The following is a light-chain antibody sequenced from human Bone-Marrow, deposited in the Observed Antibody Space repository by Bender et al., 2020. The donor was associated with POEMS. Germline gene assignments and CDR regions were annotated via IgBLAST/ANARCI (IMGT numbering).Light chain of an antibody. CDR3: SSYTRRSTLV. J-gene: IGLJ2*01. Sequence: QSALTQPRSVSGSPGQSVTISCTGTSSDVGGYNYVSWYQQNPGKAPKLLIYDVTNRPAGVSNRFSGSKSGNTASLTISGLQAEDEADYYCSSYTRRSTLVFGGGTKLTVL. CDR2: DVT. V-gene: IGLV2-14*03. CDR1: SSDVGGYNY.